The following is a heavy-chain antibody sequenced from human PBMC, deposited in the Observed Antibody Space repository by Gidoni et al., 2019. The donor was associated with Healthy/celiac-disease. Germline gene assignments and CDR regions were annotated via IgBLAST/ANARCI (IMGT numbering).Heavy chain of an antibody. V-gene: IGHV1-2*04. Sequence: VQLVQSGAEVTKPGASVPVACQASGYPCTGYYMHWVRQAPGQGLEWVGWINPNSGCTNYSQKFQGWVTRTRDTSISTAYMELSRLRSDDTAVYYCARTQARGYDPLDYWGQGTLVTVSS. CDR2: INPNSGCT. D-gene: IGHD5-12*01. CDR3: ARTQARGYDPLDY. J-gene: IGHJ4*02. CDR1: GYPCTGYY.